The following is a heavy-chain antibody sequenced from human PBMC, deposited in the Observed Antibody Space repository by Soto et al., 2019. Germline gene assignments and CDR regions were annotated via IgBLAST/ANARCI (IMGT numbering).Heavy chain of an antibody. J-gene: IGHJ4*02. V-gene: IGHV3-23*01. CDR2: ISGRGANT. Sequence: PGGSLRLSCAASGFTFNNYAMSWIRQAPGKGLEWVSTISGRGANTYHANSVTGRFTISRDNSKNTLYLQMNSLSTNDTAVYYCAKDDSLVPDAIRGHGVDYWGQGILVTVSS. CDR3: AKDDSLVPDAIRGHGVDY. CDR1: GFTFNNYA. D-gene: IGHD2-21*01.